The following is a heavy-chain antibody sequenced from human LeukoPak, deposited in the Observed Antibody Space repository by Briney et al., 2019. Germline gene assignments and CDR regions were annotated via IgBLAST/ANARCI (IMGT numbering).Heavy chain of an antibody. CDR3: ARVTGYMVEDYFDY. Sequence: SETLSLTCTVSGYSISSGYYWGWIRQPPGKGLEWIGSIYHSGSTYYNPSLKSRVTISVDTSKNQFSLRLSSVTAADTAVYYCARVTGYMVEDYFDYWGQGTLVTVSS. J-gene: IGHJ4*02. CDR2: IYHSGST. CDR1: GYSISSGYY. V-gene: IGHV4-38-2*02. D-gene: IGHD6-13*01.